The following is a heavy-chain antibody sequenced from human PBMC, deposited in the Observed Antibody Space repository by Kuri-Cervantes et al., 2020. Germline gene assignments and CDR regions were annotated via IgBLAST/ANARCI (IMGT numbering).Heavy chain of an antibody. CDR2: ISYDGSNK. D-gene: IGHD3-22*01. CDR1: GYTFTSYA. J-gene: IGHJ4*02. Sequence: SCKASGYTFTSYAMHWVRQAPGKGLEWVAVISYDGSNKYYADSVKGRFTISRDNSKNTLYLQMNSLRAEDTAVYYCAKGPMIVVVRDYYFDYWGQGTLVTVSS. CDR3: AKGPMIVVVRDYYFDY. V-gene: IGHV3-30*04.